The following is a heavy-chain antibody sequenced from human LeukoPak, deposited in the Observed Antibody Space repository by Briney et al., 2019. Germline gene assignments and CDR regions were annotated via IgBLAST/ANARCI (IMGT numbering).Heavy chain of an antibody. J-gene: IGHJ5*02. D-gene: IGHD6-19*01. CDR1: GFTFSSYA. V-gene: IGHV3-23*01. Sequence: HPGGSLRLSCAASGFTFSSYAMSWVRQAPGKGLEWVSGISGSGGSTNYADSVKGRFTISRDNSKNTLYLQMNSLRAEDTALYYCAKDSSGWYHWFDPWGQGTLVTVSS. CDR3: AKDSSGWYHWFDP. CDR2: ISGSGGST.